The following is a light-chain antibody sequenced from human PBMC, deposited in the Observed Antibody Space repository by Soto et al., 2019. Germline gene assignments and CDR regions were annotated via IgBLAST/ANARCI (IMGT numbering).Light chain of an antibody. J-gene: IGLJ2*01. CDR2: DNN. CDR1: SSNIGNNY. Sequence: QSVLTQPPSVSAAPRQKVTISCSGSSSNIGNNYVSWYHRVPGTAPKLLIYDNNERHSGIPDRFSGSKSGTSATLDITGLQTGDEGDYYCETWDSRLRVVVFGGGTKLTVL. V-gene: IGLV1-51*01. CDR3: ETWDSRLRVVV.